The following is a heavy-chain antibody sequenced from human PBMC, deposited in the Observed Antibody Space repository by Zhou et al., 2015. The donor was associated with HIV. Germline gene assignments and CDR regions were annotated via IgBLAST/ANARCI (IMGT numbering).Heavy chain of an antibody. CDR3: AREGWGSWYFDL. CDR1: GDTFSSYS. CDR2: IIPLFETP. D-gene: IGHD7-27*01. J-gene: IGHJ2*01. V-gene: IGHV1-69*06. Sequence: QVQLVQSGAEVKKPGASVKVSCKGSGDTFSSYSISWVRQAPGQGLEWMGRIIPLFETPEYAQKFQGRVTITADKSTNTAYMELSSLRFGDSAAYYCAREGWGSWYFDLWGRGTLVSVSS.